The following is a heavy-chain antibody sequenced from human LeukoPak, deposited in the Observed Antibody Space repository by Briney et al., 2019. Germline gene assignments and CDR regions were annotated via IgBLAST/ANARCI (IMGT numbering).Heavy chain of an antibody. CDR3: VFCFSGSYWSAPIDS. CDR1: GYTFTGYH. D-gene: IGHD1-26*01. V-gene: IGHV1-2*02. J-gene: IGHJ4*02. CDR2: IHPNTGAT. Sequence: GASVKVSCKASGYTFTGYHIHWVRHAPGQGLERMGWIHPNTGATNYALKFQGRVALTRDTSISAPFMEISSLRSDATAVYYCVFCFSGSYWSAPIDSWGQETLVTVSS.